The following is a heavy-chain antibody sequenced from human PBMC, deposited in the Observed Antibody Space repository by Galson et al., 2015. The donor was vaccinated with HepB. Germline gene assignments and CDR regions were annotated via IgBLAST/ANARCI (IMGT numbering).Heavy chain of an antibody. CDR2: MYSGGTT. CDR1: GFIVSSNY. Sequence: SLRLSCAVSGFIVSSNYMSWVRQAPGKGLECVSVMYSGGTTYYADPVKGRFTISRDISKNTLYLQMNSLRADDTAVYYCARLFASMADYWGQGTLVTVSS. CDR3: ARLFASMADY. J-gene: IGHJ4*02. V-gene: IGHV3-53*01. D-gene: IGHD2/OR15-2a*01.